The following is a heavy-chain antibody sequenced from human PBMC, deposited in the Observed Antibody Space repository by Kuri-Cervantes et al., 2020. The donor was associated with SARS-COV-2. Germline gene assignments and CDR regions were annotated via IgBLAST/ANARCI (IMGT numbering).Heavy chain of an antibody. V-gene: IGHV3-21*01. D-gene: IGHD2-15*01. CDR1: GLTFSSHS. Sequence: GGSLRLSCAASGLTFSSHSMNWVRQAPGKGLEWVSCTSSGSTYIYYVDSVKGRFTISRDNAKNSLYLQMNSLRAEDTAVYYCARAGGSGGTSNYYYYMDVWGKGTTVTVSS. CDR2: TSSGSTYI. CDR3: ARAGGSGGTSNYYYYMDV. J-gene: IGHJ6*03.